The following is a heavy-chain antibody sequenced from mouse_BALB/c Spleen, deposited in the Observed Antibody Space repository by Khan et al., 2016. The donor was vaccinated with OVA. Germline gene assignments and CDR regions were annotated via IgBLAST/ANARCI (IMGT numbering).Heavy chain of an antibody. D-gene: IGHD1-1*02. CDR2: INPSTGYT. CDR1: GYTFTTYW. CDR3: TRRGLSGLFAF. V-gene: IGHV1-7*01. Sequence: VQLQQSGAELAKPGASVKMSCTASGYTFTTYWIHWVKQRPGQGLEWIGYINPSTGYTEYNQKFKDKATLTTDKSSSAAYMQLSSLTSEDSAVYYCTRRGLSGLFAFWGQGTLVTVSA. J-gene: IGHJ3*01.